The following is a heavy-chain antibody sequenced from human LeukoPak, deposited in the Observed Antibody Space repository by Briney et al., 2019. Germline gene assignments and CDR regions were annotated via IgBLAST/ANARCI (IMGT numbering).Heavy chain of an antibody. Sequence: SETLSLTCTVSGASISSSSYYWGWIRQPPGKGPEWSGIIYYTGSTYYNPSLKSRLTISIDTSKKQFSLKLTSVTAADTAVYYCARDPGGHCDGHSCWGSRIDPWGQGTLVTVSS. J-gene: IGHJ5*02. CDR1: GASISSSSYY. V-gene: IGHV4-39*07. CDR2: IYYTGST. D-gene: IGHD2-15*01. CDR3: ARDPGGHCDGHSCWGSRIDP.